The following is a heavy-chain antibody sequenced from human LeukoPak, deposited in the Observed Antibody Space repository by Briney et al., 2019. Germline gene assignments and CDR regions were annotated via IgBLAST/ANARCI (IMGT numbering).Heavy chain of an antibody. D-gene: IGHD3-22*01. CDR1: GYTFTSYS. V-gene: IGHV7-4-1*02. J-gene: IGHJ4*02. CDR3: AVLSYDSSGYYYPFDY. Sequence: WASVKVSCKASGYTFTSYSMNWVRQAPGQGLEWMGWINTKTGNPTYAQGFTGRFVFSLDTSVSTAYLQISSLKTEDTAVYYWAVLSYDSSGYYYPFDYWGQGTLVTVSS. CDR2: INTKTGNP.